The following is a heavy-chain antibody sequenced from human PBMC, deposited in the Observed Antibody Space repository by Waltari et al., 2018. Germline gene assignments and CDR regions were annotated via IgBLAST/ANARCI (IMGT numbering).Heavy chain of an antibody. CDR3: ARDGERGGDYDY. CDR1: GFTFSNHW. V-gene: IGHV3-74*01. J-gene: IGHJ4*02. CDR2: IKRDWSIT. D-gene: IGHD4-17*01. Sequence: EVQLVESGGGLVQPGGSLRLSCAASGFTFSNHWMNWVRQVPGKGLVWVSRIKRDWSITGYADFAKGRFTISRDNAKNTVDLQMNSLGPEDTAVYYCARDGERGGDYDYWGQGTLVTVSS.